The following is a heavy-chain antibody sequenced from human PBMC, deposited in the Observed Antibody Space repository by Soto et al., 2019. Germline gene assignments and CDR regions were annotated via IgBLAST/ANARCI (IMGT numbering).Heavy chain of an antibody. Sequence: KPSETLSLTCTVSGGSVSSGSYYWSWIRQPPGKGLEWIGYIYYSGSTNYNPSLKIRVTISVDTSKNQFSLKLSSVTAADTAVYYCARDEVAAAGTDYYYYGMDVWGQGTTVTVSS. J-gene: IGHJ6*02. V-gene: IGHV4-61*01. CDR1: GGSVSSGSYY. CDR2: IYYSGST. D-gene: IGHD6-13*01. CDR3: ARDEVAAAGTDYYYYGMDV.